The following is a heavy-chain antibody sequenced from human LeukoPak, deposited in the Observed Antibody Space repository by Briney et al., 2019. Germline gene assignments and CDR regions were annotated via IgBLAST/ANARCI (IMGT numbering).Heavy chain of an antibody. J-gene: IGHJ4*02. Sequence: SETLSLTCTVSGGSISSSSYYWGWIRQPPGKGLEWIGSIYYSGSTFYHPSLKSRLTISVDTSKNQFSLNLSSVTAADTAIYYCARQGIYFGSGPFDSWGQGTLVTVSS. CDR1: GGSISSSSYY. V-gene: IGHV4-39*07. D-gene: IGHD3-10*01. CDR3: ARQGIYFGSGPFDS. CDR2: IYYSGST.